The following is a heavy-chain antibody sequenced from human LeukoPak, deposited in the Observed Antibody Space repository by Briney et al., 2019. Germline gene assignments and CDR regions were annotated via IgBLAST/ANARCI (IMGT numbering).Heavy chain of an antibody. CDR3: ARDVEGEDYYYGMDV. CDR2: IYSGGST. D-gene: IGHD3-10*01. CDR1: GFXVSSNY. V-gene: IGHV3-53*01. Sequence: PGGSLRLSCAASGFXVSSNYISWVRQAPGKGLEWVSVIYSGGSTYYADSVKGRFTISRDNSKNTLYPQMNSLRAEDTAVYYCARDVEGEDYYYGMDVWGQGTTVTVSS. J-gene: IGHJ6*02.